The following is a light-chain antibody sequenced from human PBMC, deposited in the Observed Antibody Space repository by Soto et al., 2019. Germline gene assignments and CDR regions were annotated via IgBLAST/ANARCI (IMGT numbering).Light chain of an antibody. J-gene: IGKJ4*01. CDR1: QGVDSD. CDR2: GAS. Sequence: IQMTQSPSSLSASVGDSVTITCRASQGVDSDLSWYQQRPGKAPKLLIYGASTLHSGVPSRFSGRGSGTLFTLTITSLQPEDVATYSCQQANSFPLTFGGGTKVEIK. CDR3: QQANSFPLT. V-gene: IGKV1-39*01.